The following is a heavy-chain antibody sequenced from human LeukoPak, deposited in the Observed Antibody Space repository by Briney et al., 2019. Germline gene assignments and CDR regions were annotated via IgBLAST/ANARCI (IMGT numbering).Heavy chain of an antibody. D-gene: IGHD3-16*02. V-gene: IGHV3-15*01. CDR1: GGSFSGYY. J-gene: IGHJ4*02. CDR2: IKSKTDGGTT. Sequence: ETLSLTCAVYGGSFSGYYWSWIRQPPGKGLEWVGRIKSKTDGGTTDYAAPVKGRFTISRDDSKNTLYLQMNSLKTEDTAVYYCTSFGSYRLYYWGQGTLVTVSS. CDR3: TSFGSYRLYY.